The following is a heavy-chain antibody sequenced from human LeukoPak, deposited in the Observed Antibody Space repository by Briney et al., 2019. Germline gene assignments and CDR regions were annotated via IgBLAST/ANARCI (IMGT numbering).Heavy chain of an antibody. CDR3: AKDGRSSSWSPPYWYFDL. D-gene: IGHD6-13*01. J-gene: IGHJ2*01. V-gene: IGHV3-23*01. Sequence: GGSLRLSCAASGFTFSSYAMSWVRQAPGKGLEWVSAISGSGGSTYYADSVKGRFTIPRDNSKNTLYLQMNSLRAEDTAVYYCAKDGRSSSWSPPYWYFDLWGRGTLVTVSS. CDR1: GFTFSSYA. CDR2: ISGSGGST.